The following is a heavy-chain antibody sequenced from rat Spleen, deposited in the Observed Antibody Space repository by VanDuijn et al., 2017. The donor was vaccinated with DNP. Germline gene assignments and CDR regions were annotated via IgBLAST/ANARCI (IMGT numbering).Heavy chain of an antibody. Sequence: EVQLVESGGGLVQPGRSLKLSCAASGFTFSDYAMVWVRQAPKRGLEWVATISYDGSRTYYRDSVKGRFTISRDNAKSTLYQQMDSLRSEDTATYYCVRHQTSPYFDYWGQGVMVTVSS. CDR2: ISYDGSRT. V-gene: IGHV5-17*01. J-gene: IGHJ2*01. CDR1: GFTFSDYA. CDR3: VRHQTSPYFDY.